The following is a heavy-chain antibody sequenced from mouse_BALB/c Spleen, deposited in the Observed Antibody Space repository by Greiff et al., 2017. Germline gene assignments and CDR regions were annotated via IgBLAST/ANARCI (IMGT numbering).Heavy chain of an antibody. Sequence: VQLKESGPGLVKPSQSLSLTCTVTGYSITSDYAWNWIRQFPGNKLEWMGYISYSGSTSYNPSLKSRISITRDTSKNQFFLQLNSVTTEDTATYYCARDSSGYWYFDVWGAGTTVTVSS. CDR3: ARDSSGYWYFDV. J-gene: IGHJ1*01. CDR1: GYSITSDYA. V-gene: IGHV3-2*02. CDR2: ISYSGST. D-gene: IGHD3-2*01.